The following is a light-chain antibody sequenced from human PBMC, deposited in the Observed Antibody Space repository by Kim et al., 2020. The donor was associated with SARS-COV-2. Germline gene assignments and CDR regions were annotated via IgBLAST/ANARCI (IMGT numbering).Light chain of an antibody. V-gene: IGKV1-39*01. CDR1: QSISSS. Sequence: ASVEDRVTITCRASQSISSSLNWFQQKPGKAPKLLIYAASSLQSGVPSRFSGSGSGTDFTLTISSLQPEDFATYYCQQSYSTPLTFGGGTKVDIK. CDR2: AAS. CDR3: QQSYSTPLT. J-gene: IGKJ4*01.